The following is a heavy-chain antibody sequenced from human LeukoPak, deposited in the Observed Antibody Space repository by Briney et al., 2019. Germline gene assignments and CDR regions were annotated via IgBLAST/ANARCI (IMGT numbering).Heavy chain of an antibody. Sequence: PGGSLRLSCAASGFTFSDEYMSWIRQAPGKGLEWISCVSNSGSTIYYADSGKGRFTISRDNVKNSLYLQMNSLRVEDTAVYYCARDGAYSASNIWGQGTMVAVSS. CDR2: VSNSGSTI. D-gene: IGHD6-13*01. J-gene: IGHJ3*02. V-gene: IGHV3-11*01. CDR1: GFTFSDEY. CDR3: ARDGAYSASNI.